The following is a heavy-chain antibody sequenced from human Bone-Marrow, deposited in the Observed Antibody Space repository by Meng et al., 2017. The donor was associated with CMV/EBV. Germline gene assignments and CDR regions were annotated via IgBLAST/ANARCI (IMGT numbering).Heavy chain of an antibody. J-gene: IGHJ5*02. V-gene: IGHV5-10-1*01. CDR3: ARHHPGLAAAGT. Sequence: RLSCKASGYSFTSYWISWVREMPGKGLEWRGRIDPSDSYTNYSPSYQGHVTISADKSISTAYLQWSSLKASDTATYYCARHHPGLAAAGTWGQGTLVTVSS. D-gene: IGHD6-13*01. CDR1: GYSFTSYW. CDR2: IDPSDSYT.